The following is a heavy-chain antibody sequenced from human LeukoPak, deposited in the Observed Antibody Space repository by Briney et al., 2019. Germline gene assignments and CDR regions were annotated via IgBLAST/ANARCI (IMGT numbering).Heavy chain of an antibody. CDR3: ARGKEGSPHFDY. V-gene: IGHV4-38-2*02. Sequence: SETLSLTCTVSGYSISSGYYWGWIRQPPGKGLEWIGSIYHSGSTYYNPSLKSRVTISVDTSKNQFSLKLSSVTAADTAVYYCARGKEGSPHFDYWGQGTLVTVSS. CDR1: GYSISSGYY. CDR2: IYHSGST. J-gene: IGHJ4*02.